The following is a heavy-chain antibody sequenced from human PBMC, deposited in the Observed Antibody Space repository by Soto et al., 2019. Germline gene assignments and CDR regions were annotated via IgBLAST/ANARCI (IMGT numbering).Heavy chain of an antibody. Sequence: QVQLVQSGAEVKKPGSSVKVSCTVSRGTYSSYAISWVRQATGQGLGWMGGIIPIFGTANYAQQVQGRITMTAEENTSTACVELSSLRSEAAAVYYCARGRTGTDDYYYYYGMDVWGQGTTVTVSS. CDR1: RGTYSSYA. D-gene: IGHD2-21*02. CDR2: IIPIFGTA. J-gene: IGHJ6*02. CDR3: ARGRTGTDDYYYYYGMDV. V-gene: IGHV1-69*12.